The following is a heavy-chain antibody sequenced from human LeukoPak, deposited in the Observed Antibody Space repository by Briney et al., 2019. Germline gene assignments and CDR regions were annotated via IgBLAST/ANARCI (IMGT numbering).Heavy chain of an antibody. D-gene: IGHD5-24*01. Sequence: GGSLRLSCAASGFTFSSYGMHWVRQAPGKGLEWVAVISYDGSNKYYADSVKGRFTISRDNSKNTLYLQMNSLRAEDTAVCYCAKRRDGYSYSDYWGQGTLVTVSS. CDR1: GFTFSSYG. V-gene: IGHV3-30*18. CDR3: AKRRDGYSYSDY. J-gene: IGHJ4*02. CDR2: ISYDGSNK.